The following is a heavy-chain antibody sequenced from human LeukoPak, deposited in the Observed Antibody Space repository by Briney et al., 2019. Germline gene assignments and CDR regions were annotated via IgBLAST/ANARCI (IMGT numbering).Heavy chain of an antibody. V-gene: IGHV4-59*01. CDR2: IYYSGST. D-gene: IGHD3-10*01. CDR3: ARSLLWFGELLYYFDY. J-gene: IGHJ4*02. CDR1: GGSISSYY. Sequence: KSSETLSLTCTVSGGSISSYYWSWIRQPPGKGLEWIGYIYYSGSTNYNPSLKSRVTISVDTSKNQFSLKLSSVTAADTAVYYCARSLLWFGELLYYFDYWGQGTLVTVSS.